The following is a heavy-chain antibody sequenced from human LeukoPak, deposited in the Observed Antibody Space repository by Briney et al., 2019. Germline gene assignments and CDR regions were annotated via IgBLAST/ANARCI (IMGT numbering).Heavy chain of an antibody. CDR2: LTWNAGST. CDR1: GFNFDDYG. Sequence: PGGSLRLSCAASGFNFDDYGMSWVRQAPGKGLEWVSALTWNAGSTGYADSVKGRFIISRDNAKNSLYLQMNSLRAEDTGLYYCAREKEGYCSRTSCYLDYYYYYMDVWGKGTTVTISS. D-gene: IGHD2-2*01. J-gene: IGHJ6*03. V-gene: IGHV3-20*04. CDR3: AREKEGYCSRTSCYLDYYYYYMDV.